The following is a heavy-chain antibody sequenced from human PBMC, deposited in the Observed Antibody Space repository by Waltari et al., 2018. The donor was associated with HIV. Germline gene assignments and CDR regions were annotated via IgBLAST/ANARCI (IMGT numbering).Heavy chain of an antibody. CDR1: ASPFIHFG. D-gene: IGHD3-22*01. CDR2: ISSKNDYT. V-gene: IGHV1-18*01. J-gene: IGHJ3*01. CDR3: ARDMNNDSAEDSSGDALDV. Sequence: VLLLPSGGGPPEPGASVTVLCKPSASPFIHFGINCVCQAPGKGHEWMGWISSKNDYTSHAQKLQGRVATTTETPTRTAYMGLRSMRFVDTAVHYGARDMNNDSAEDSSGDALDVWSQGTRVTV.